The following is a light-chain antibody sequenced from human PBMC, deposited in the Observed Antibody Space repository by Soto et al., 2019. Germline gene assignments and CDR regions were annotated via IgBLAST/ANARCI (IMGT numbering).Light chain of an antibody. CDR2: AAS. J-gene: IGKJ4*01. CDR1: QSISTN. V-gene: IGKV1-39*01. Sequence: DIQMTQSPSSLSTSVGDRVTITCRASQSISTNLNWYQQKPGKAPDLLIYAASTLQSGVPSRFSGSGSGTDFTLTISGLQREDFATYHCQQSYSTPLTFGGGTKVDIK. CDR3: QQSYSTPLT.